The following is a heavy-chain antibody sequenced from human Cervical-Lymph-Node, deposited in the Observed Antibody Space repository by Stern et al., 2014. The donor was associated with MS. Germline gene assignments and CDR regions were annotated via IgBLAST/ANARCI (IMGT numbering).Heavy chain of an antibody. CDR2: ISPRTLNP. J-gene: IGHJ4*02. D-gene: IGHD4-17*01. CDR3: ARWGDGDASLDY. Sequence: EVQLVESGAEVKKPGDSLRISCKGSGYDFNTYWIAWVRQMPGKGLEWMGMISPRTLNPRYAPSFQGRVPISAENSIRTAYLQWRSLKASDTALYFCARWGDGDASLDYWGQGALVTVSS. V-gene: IGHV5-51*01. CDR1: GYDFNTYW.